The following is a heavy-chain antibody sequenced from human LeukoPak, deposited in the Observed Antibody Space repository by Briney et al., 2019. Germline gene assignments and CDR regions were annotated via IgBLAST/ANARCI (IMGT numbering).Heavy chain of an antibody. Sequence: PGGSLRLSCAASGFTFSSYAMHWVRQAPGKGLEWVTIISFDGSNKYYADSVKGRFTISRDNSKNTLYLQMNSLRAEDAAVYYCAKLTAGTSLDYWGQGTLVTVSS. D-gene: IGHD6-19*01. CDR1: GFTFSSYA. CDR3: AKLTAGTSLDY. CDR2: ISFDGSNK. J-gene: IGHJ4*02. V-gene: IGHV3-30*04.